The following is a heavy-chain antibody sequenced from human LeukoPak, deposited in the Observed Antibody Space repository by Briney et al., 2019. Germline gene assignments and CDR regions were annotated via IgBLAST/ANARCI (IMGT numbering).Heavy chain of an antibody. CDR1: GFTFSSYW. Sequence: GGSLRLSCAASGFTFSSYWMHWVRQAPGKGLVWVSRINSDGSSTSYADSVKGRLTISRDNAKNTLYLQMNSLRAEDTAVYYCARGSRWLKWFDPWGQGTLVTVSS. D-gene: IGHD3-9*01. J-gene: IGHJ5*02. V-gene: IGHV3-74*01. CDR2: INSDGSST. CDR3: ARGSRWLKWFDP.